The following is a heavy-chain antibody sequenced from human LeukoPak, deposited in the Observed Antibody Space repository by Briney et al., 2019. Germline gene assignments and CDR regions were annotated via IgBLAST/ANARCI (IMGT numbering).Heavy chain of an antibody. D-gene: IGHD3-22*01. Sequence: ASVKVSCKASGYTFTSYDINWVRQAPGQGLEWMGWINTNTGNPTYAQGFTGRFVFSLDTSVSTAYLQISSLKAEDTAVYYCARASEKVVVITPASDYWGQGTLVTVSS. CDR3: ARASEKVVVITPASDY. J-gene: IGHJ4*02. CDR1: GYTFTSYD. V-gene: IGHV7-4-1*02. CDR2: INTNTGNP.